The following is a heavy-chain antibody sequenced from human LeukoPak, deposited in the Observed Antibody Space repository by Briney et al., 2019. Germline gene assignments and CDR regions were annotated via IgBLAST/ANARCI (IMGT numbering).Heavy chain of an antibody. J-gene: IGHJ5*02. Sequence: ASVKVSCKASGYTFTCYDINWVRQATGQGLEWMGWMNPNSGNTGYAQKFQGRVTVTRNTSISTAYMELSSLRSEDTAVYYCARGIPNGYSSSWYQVENWFDPWGQGTLVTVSS. D-gene: IGHD6-13*01. CDR1: GYTFTCYD. CDR2: MNPNSGNT. V-gene: IGHV1-8*01. CDR3: ARGIPNGYSSSWYQVENWFDP.